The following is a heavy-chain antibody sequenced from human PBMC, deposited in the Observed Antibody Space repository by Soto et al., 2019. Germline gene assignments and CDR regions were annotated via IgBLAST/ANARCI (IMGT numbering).Heavy chain of an antibody. D-gene: IGHD6-6*01. Sequence: EVQLAESGGGLAQPGGSLRLSCAASGFTLSGYAMDWVRQAPGQGREYVSGISSNGGGTDRANSVQGRFTSSRDNSKNTVYLQMVSLITEDMAVYYCARGARPDFCYLDVWGKGTTVTVSS. CDR2: ISSNGGGT. V-gene: IGHV3-64*01. CDR1: GFTLSGYA. CDR3: ARGARPDFCYLDV. J-gene: IGHJ6*03.